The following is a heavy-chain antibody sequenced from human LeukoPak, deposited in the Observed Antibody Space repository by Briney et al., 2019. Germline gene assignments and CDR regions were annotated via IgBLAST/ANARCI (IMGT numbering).Heavy chain of an antibody. CDR2: INHSGST. CDR1: GGSFRGYY. CDR3: ARGSSGYSGYDLFPYCFDY. V-gene: IGHV4-34*01. D-gene: IGHD5-12*01. Sequence: SETLSLTCAVYGGSFRGYYWSWIRQPPGKGLEWIGEINHSGSTNYNPSLKSRVTISVDTSKNQFSLKLSSVTAADTAVYYCARGSSGYSGYDLFPYCFDYWGQGTLVTVSS. J-gene: IGHJ4*02.